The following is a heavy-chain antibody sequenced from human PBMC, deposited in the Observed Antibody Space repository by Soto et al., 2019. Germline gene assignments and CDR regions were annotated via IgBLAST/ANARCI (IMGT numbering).Heavy chain of an antibody. CDR3: ARDKITGLFDY. D-gene: IGHD2-8*02. Sequence: PSETLSLTCTVSGGSINSYYWTWIRQPPGTGLEWIGEINHSGSTNYNPSLKSRVTISVDTSKNQFSLKLTSVTAADTAVYYCARDKITGLFDYWGQGTLVTVSS. CDR1: GGSINSYY. CDR2: INHSGST. V-gene: IGHV4-34*01. J-gene: IGHJ4*02.